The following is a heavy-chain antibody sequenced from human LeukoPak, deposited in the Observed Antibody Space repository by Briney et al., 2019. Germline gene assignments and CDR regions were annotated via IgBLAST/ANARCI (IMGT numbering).Heavy chain of an antibody. V-gene: IGHV3-23*01. Sequence: GGSLRLSCTASEFTFSTYSMNWVRQAPGKGLEWVSAISGGGGSTYYADSVKGHFTISRDNSKNTLYLQMNSLRAEDTAVYYCAKEGGDFWSGHYTSDYWGQGTLVTVSS. D-gene: IGHD3-3*01. J-gene: IGHJ4*02. CDR3: AKEGGDFWSGHYTSDY. CDR2: ISGGGGST. CDR1: EFTFSTYS.